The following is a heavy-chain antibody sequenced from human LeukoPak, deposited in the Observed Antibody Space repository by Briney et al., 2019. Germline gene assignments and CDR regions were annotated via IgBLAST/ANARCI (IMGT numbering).Heavy chain of an antibody. CDR3: ARHADIPYYYYYMDV. V-gene: IGHV5-51*01. Sequence: GESLKISCKGSGYSFTSYWIGWVRQMPGKGLEWMGIIYPGDSDTRYSPSFQGQVTISADKSISTAYLQWSSLKASDTATYYCARHADIPYYYYYMDVWGKGTTVTVSS. D-gene: IGHD2-21*01. J-gene: IGHJ6*03. CDR1: GYSFTSYW. CDR2: IYPGDSDT.